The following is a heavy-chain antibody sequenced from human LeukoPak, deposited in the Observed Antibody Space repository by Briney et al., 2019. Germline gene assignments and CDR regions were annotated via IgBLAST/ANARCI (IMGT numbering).Heavy chain of an antibody. CDR2: ISYDGSNK. CDR3: AKEGYSDY. J-gene: IGHJ4*02. V-gene: IGHV3-30*18. Sequence: GSLRLSCAASGFTFSSYSMNWVRQAPGKGLEWVAVISYDGSNKYYADSVKGRFTISRDNSKNTLYLQMNSLRAEDTAVYYCAKEGYSDYWGQGTLVTVSS. D-gene: IGHD2-15*01. CDR1: GFTFSSYS.